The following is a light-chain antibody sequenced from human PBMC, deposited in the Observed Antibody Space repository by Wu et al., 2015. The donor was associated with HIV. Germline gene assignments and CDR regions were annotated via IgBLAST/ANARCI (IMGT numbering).Light chain of an antibody. CDR3: QRYNSAPFT. J-gene: IGKJ3*01. CDR2: AAS. Sequence: DIQMTQSPSSLSASVGDRVTITCRASQGISNFLAWYQQKPGKPPKVLIYAASTLQSGVPSRFSGSGSGTDFTLTINNLQPEDAATYYCQRYNSAPFTFGPGTKVGLK. CDR1: QGISNF. V-gene: IGKV1-27*01.